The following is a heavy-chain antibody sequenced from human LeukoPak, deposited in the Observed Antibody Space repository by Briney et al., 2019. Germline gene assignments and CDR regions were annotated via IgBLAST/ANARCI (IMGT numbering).Heavy chain of an antibody. Sequence: GGSLRLSCAASGFTFNTYTTNWVRQAPGKGLEWVSAISGSGGSTYYADSVKGRFTISRDNSKNTLYLQMNSLRAEDTAVYYCAKGGELAFDYWGQGTLVTVSS. V-gene: IGHV3-23*01. CDR2: ISGSGGST. J-gene: IGHJ4*02. CDR1: GFTFNTYT. D-gene: IGHD1-26*01. CDR3: AKGGELAFDY.